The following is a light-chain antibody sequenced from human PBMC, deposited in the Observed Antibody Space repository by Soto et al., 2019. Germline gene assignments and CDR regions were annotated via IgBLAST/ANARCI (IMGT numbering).Light chain of an antibody. CDR3: CSYAGGYTHAV. CDR1: SSDVGTYNY. J-gene: IGLJ2*01. V-gene: IGLV2-11*01. Sequence: QSALAQPRSVSGPPGQSVSISCSGTSSDVGTYNYVSWYQQHPGKAPKLMIYDVSKRPSGVPDGFSGSKSGNTASLAISGPQAEDEADYYCCSYAGGYTHAVFGGGTKVTVL. CDR2: DVS.